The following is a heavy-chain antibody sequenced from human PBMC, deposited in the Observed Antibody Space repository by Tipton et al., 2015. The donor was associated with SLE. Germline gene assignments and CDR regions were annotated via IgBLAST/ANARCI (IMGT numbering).Heavy chain of an antibody. Sequence: LRLSCTVSGGSISSGGYYWSWIRQHPGKGLEWIGRIYTSGSTNYNPSLKSRVTISMDTSENHFSLNLSSVTAADTAVYYCATASRDEYNLRAFDIWGQGTSVTISS. J-gene: IGHJ3*02. CDR1: GGSISSGGYY. CDR3: ATASRDEYNLRAFDI. V-gene: IGHV4-61*02. CDR2: IYTSGST. D-gene: IGHD5-24*01.